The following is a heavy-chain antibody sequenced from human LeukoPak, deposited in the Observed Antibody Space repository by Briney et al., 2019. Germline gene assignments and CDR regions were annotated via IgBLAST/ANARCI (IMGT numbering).Heavy chain of an antibody. Sequence: KTSQTLSLTCTVSGGSISSSSYYWGWIRQPPGKGLEWIGSIYYSGSTYYNPSLKSRVTISVDTSKNQFSLKLRSVTAADTAVYYCARHGGSRYCSSTSCYRVFDYWGQGTLVTVSS. D-gene: IGHD2-2*01. J-gene: IGHJ4*02. CDR2: IYYSGST. V-gene: IGHV4-39*01. CDR3: ARHGGSRYCSSTSCYRVFDY. CDR1: GGSISSSSYY.